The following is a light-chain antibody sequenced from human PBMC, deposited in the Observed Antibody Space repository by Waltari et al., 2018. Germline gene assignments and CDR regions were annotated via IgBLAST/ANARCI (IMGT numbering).Light chain of an antibody. CDR1: QSILYSSKSKNY. V-gene: IGKV4-1*01. CDR3: QQYYNTPRT. CDR2: RAS. J-gene: IGKJ1*01. Sequence: DIVMTQSPDSLAVSLGERATINCKSSQSILYSSKSKNYLAWYQQKPGQPPKLLIHRASIRESGVPDRFSGSGSGTDFTLTIGSLQAEDVAIYYCQQYYNTPRTFGQGTKVEIK.